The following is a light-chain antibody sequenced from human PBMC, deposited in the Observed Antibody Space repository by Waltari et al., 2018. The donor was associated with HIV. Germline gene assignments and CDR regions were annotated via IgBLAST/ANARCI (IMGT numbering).Light chain of an antibody. V-gene: IGLV2-23*02. CDR1: SSAVGGYNL. CDR3: CAYAGSTTYVI. Sequence: QSAPTQPASVSGSPGQSITISCTGTSSAVGGYNLVSSYQQHPGKAPKLMIYGVSKRPSGVSNRFAGSKSGNTASLTISGLQAEDEADYYCCAYAGSTTYVIFGGGTKLTVL. J-gene: IGLJ2*01. CDR2: GVS.